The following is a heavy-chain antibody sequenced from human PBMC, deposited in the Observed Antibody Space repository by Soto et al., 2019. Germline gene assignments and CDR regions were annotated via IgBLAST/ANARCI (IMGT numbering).Heavy chain of an antibody. V-gene: IGHV4-4*02. J-gene: IGHJ4*02. D-gene: IGHD3-16*01. Sequence: QVHLQESGPGLVKPSGTLSLTCAMSGVSMDSGFWWTWVRQPPGTGLEWIGEIYHSGYTNYNPSLQRRVTLSIDVSKNQFALNLNSVTAADTAVYFCAAGGGLSLPRIYWGQGALVTVSS. CDR3: AAGGGLSLPRIY. CDR1: GVSMDSGFW. CDR2: IYHSGYT.